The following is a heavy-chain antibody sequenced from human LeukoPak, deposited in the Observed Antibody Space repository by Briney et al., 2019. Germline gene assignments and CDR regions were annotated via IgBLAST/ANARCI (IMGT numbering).Heavy chain of an antibody. D-gene: IGHD3-22*01. J-gene: IGHJ4*02. CDR2: ISSSGSTI. CDR3: AREYYYDSSGYFDY. V-gene: IGHV3-48*03. CDR1: GFTFSSYE. Sequence: TGGSLRLSCAASGFTFSSYEMNWVRQAPGKGLEWVSYISSSGSTIYYADSVKGRFTISRDNAKNSLYLQMNSLRAEGTAVYYCAREYYYDSSGYFDYWGQGTLVTVSS.